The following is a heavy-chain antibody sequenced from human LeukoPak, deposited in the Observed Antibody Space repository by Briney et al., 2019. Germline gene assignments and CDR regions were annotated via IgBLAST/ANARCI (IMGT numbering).Heavy chain of an antibody. V-gene: IGHV4-39*01. Sequence: SETLSLTCTVSGGSISSSYYWGWIRQPPGKGLEWIGSIYYSGSTYYNPSLKSRVTISVDTSKNQFSLKLSSVTAADTAVYYCARRGYSYGYRFDYWGQGTLVTVSS. CDR2: IYYSGST. CDR3: ARRGYSYGYRFDY. J-gene: IGHJ4*02. D-gene: IGHD5-18*01. CDR1: GGSISSSYY.